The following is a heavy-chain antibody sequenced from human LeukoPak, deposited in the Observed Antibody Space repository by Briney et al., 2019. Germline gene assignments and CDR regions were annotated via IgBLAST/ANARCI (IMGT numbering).Heavy chain of an antibody. Sequence: SVKVSCKASGGTFSSYAISWVRQAPGQGLEWMGGIIPIFGTANYAQKFQGRVTITADESTSTAYMELSSLRSEDTAVYYCARGTYYDFWSGYPFDYWGQGTLVTVSS. CDR2: IIPIFGTA. J-gene: IGHJ4*02. V-gene: IGHV1-69*13. CDR1: GGTFSSYA. D-gene: IGHD3-3*01. CDR3: ARGTYYDFWSGYPFDY.